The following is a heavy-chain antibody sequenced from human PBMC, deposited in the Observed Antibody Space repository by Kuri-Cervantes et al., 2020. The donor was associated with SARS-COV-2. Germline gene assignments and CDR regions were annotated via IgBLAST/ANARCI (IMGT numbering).Heavy chain of an antibody. D-gene: IGHD3-3*01. Sequence: GSLRLSCNVSDGSISSSSYYWGWIRQPPGKGLEWIGSIYYSGSTNYNPSLKSRVTISVDTSKNQFSLKLSSVTAADTAVYYCASSYYDFWSGYSTAKSAFSYWGQGTLVTVSS. V-gene: IGHV4-39*07. CDR3: ASSYYDFWSGYSTAKSAFSY. CDR2: IYYSGST. CDR1: DGSISSSSYY. J-gene: IGHJ4*02.